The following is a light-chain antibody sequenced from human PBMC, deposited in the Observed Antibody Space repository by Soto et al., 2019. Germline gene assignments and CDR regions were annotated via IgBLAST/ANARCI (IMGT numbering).Light chain of an antibody. V-gene: IGLV2-14*01. Sequence: QSALTQPASVSGSPGQSITLSCTGTSSDVGFFNYVSWYQQHPGKAPKLMIYAVTNRPSGVSIRFSGSKSGNTASLAISGLQAEDEADYYCCSYRSVNTVVFGRGTKLTVL. J-gene: IGLJ2*01. CDR1: SSDVGFFNY. CDR2: AVT. CDR3: CSYRSVNTVV.